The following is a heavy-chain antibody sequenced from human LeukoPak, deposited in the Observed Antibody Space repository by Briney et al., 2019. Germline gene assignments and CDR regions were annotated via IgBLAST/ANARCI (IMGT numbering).Heavy chain of an antibody. D-gene: IGHD3-22*01. CDR2: ISSSGSTI. CDR3: ARETFYYYDSSGYYGIFDY. J-gene: IGHJ4*02. CDR1: GFTFSSYE. Sequence: GGSLRLSCAASGFTFSSYEMNWVRQAPGKGLEWVSYISSSGSTIYYADSVKGRFTISRDNAKNSLYLQMNSLRAEDTAVYYCARETFYYYDSSGYYGIFDYWGQGTLVTVSS. V-gene: IGHV3-48*03.